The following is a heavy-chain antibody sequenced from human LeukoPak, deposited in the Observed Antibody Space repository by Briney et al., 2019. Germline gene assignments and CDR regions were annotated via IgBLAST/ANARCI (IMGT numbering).Heavy chain of an antibody. V-gene: IGHV3-23*01. Sequence: GGSLRLSCAASGFTVSSNYMSWVRQAPGKGLEWVSAISGSDPGTYYADSVKGRFTISRVNSRNTLYLQMNRLRAEDTAVYYCAKGSRGSCRGAYCYSFDNWGQGAVVTVSS. D-gene: IGHD2-21*02. J-gene: IGHJ4*02. CDR2: ISGSDPGT. CDR1: GFTVSSNY. CDR3: AKGSRGSCRGAYCYSFDN.